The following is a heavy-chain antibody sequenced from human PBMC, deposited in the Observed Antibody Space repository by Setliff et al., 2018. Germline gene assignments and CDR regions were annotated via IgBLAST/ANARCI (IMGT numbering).Heavy chain of an antibody. CDR1: GYTFTNYW. J-gene: IGHJ3*02. Sequence: GESLKISCQGSGYTFTNYWIGWVRQMPGKGLEWMGLIYPGDSDTRYSPSFRGQVTISVDKSISTVYLHWSSLKASDTAMYYCARSPLDDAFDIWGQGTMVTVSS. V-gene: IGHV5-51*01. CDR3: ARSPLDDAFDI. CDR2: IYPGDSDT.